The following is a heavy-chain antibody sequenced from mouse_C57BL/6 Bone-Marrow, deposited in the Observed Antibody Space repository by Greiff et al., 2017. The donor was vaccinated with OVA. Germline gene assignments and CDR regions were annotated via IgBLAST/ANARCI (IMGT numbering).Heavy chain of an antibody. Sequence: VHVKQSGAELVRPGASVKLSCTASGFNIKDDYMHWVKQRPEQGLEWIGWIDPENGDTEYASKFQGKATITADTSSNTAYLQLSSLTSEDTAVYYCTRIYYEDAMDYWGQGTSVTVSS. V-gene: IGHV14-4*01. D-gene: IGHD2-4*01. CDR3: TRIYYEDAMDY. CDR2: IDPENGDT. CDR1: GFNIKDDY. J-gene: IGHJ4*01.